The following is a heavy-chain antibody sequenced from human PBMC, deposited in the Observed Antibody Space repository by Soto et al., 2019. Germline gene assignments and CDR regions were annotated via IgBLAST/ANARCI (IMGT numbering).Heavy chain of an antibody. V-gene: IGHV4-34*01. CDR1: GGSLSGYY. CDR3: ARGEPNY. J-gene: IGHJ4*02. CDR2: INHSGST. Sequence: SETLSLTCAVYGGSLSGYYWTWIRQPPGKGLEWIGEINHSGSTNYNPSLKSRVTMSVDTSKNQFSLRLSSVTAADTAVYYCARGEPNYWGRGTPVTVSS.